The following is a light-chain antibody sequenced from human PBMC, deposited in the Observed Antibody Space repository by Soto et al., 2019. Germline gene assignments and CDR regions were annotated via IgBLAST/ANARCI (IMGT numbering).Light chain of an antibody. V-gene: IGKV3-11*01. CDR3: QQRSNWPT. CDR1: QSVSSY. Sequence: EIVLTQSPATLSLSPGERATLSCRASQSVSSYLAWYQQKPGQAPRLLIYDASNRATGITARFSGSGSGTDFPLTISSLEPEDFAVYYCQQRSNWPTFGQGTRLEIK. J-gene: IGKJ5*01. CDR2: DAS.